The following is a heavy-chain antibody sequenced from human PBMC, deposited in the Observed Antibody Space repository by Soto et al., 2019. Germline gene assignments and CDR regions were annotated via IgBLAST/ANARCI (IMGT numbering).Heavy chain of an antibody. D-gene: IGHD4-4*01. CDR1: GFTFSNAW. CDR2: IKSKTDGGTT. Sequence: GGSLRLSCAASGFTFSNAWMSWVRQAPGKGLEWVGRIKSKTDGGTTDYAAPVKGRFTISRDDSKNTLYLQMNSLKTEDTAVYYCTTEFFPMTTVTTKNDYWGQGTLVTVSS. V-gene: IGHV3-15*01. J-gene: IGHJ4*02. CDR3: TTEFFPMTTVTTKNDY.